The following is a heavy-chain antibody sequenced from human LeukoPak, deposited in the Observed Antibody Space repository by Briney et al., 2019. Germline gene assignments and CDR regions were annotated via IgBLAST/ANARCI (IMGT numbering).Heavy chain of an antibody. J-gene: IGHJ4*02. Sequence: GRSLRLSCAASGFTFSSYAMHWVRQAPGKGLEWVAVISYDGSNKYYADSVKGRFTISRDNSKNTLYLQMNSLRAEDTAVYYCARDGKDIVVVVAAAIMYYFDYWGQGTLVTVSS. CDR2: ISYDGSNK. V-gene: IGHV3-30*04. CDR3: ARDGKDIVVVVAAAIMYYFDY. CDR1: GFTFSSYA. D-gene: IGHD2-15*01.